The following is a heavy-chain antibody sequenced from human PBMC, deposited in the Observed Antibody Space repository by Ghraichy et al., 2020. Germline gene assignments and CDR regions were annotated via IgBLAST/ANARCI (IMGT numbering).Heavy chain of an antibody. CDR3: ARDQPDNSRYFNPYYFDS. J-gene: IGHJ4*02. D-gene: IGHD1-14*01. CDR2: IIPIFGTP. Sequence: SVKVSCKTSGDTFNNYVISWVRQAPGQGLEWMGGIIPIFGTPNYAQKFQGRVTITADDSTKTVYMELSSLRSDDTAMYYCARDQPDNSRYFNPYYFDSWGQGTLVIVSS. CDR1: GDTFNNYV. V-gene: IGHV1-69*13.